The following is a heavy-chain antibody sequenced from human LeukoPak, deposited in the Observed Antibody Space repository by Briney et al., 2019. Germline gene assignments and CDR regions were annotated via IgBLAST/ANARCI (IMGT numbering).Heavy chain of an antibody. CDR1: GVSISSYY. J-gene: IGHJ6*02. V-gene: IGHV4-59*01. CDR2: IYYSGST. Sequence: SETLSLTCTVSGVSISSYYWSWIRQPPGKGLEWIGYIYYSGSTNYNPSLKSRVTISVDTSKNQFSLKLSSVTAADTAVYYCARVDYYYYGMDVWGQGTTVTVSS. CDR3: ARVDYYYYGMDV.